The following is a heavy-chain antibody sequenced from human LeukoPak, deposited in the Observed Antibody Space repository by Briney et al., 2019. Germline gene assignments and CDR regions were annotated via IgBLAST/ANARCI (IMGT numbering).Heavy chain of an antibody. J-gene: IGHJ4*02. D-gene: IGHD2-21*02. V-gene: IGHV3-15*07. CDR2: IKSKADGETI. CDR3: TTEIVVVTAIVMRD. CDR1: GFTFTNAW. Sequence: GGSLRLSCAAYGFTFTNAWMNWVRQAPGKGLEWVGRIKSKADGETIDYAAPVKGRFTISRDDSKNTLYLQMNSLKTEDTAVYYCTTEIVVVTAIVMRDWGQGTLVTVSS.